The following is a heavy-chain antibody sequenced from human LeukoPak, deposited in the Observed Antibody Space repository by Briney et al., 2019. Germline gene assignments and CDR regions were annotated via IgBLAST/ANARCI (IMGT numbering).Heavy chain of an antibody. V-gene: IGHV3-64*01. J-gene: IGHJ4*02. CDR3: ARDSGGDTYNDYFDS. CDR1: GFSFNTYA. Sequence: HPGGSLRLSCAASGFSFNTYAMHWVRQAPGKGLEYVSAINYNGDSTYYANSVKGRFIISRYNSKKTLFLQMGSLRAEDTAVYYCARDSGGDTYNDYFDSWGQGTLVTVSS. D-gene: IGHD5-24*01. CDR2: INYNGDST.